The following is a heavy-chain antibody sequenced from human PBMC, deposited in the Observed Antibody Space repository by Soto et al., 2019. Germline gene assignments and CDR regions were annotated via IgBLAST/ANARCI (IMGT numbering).Heavy chain of an antibody. D-gene: IGHD3-10*01. CDR2: IKSKTDGGTT. J-gene: IGHJ4*02. CDR3: TTDPALLLWFGELSY. Sequence: EVQLVESGGGLVKPGGSLRLSCAASGFTFSNAWMSWVRQAPGKGLEWVGRIKSKTDGGTTDYAAPVKGRFTISRDDSKNTLYLQMNSLKTEDTAVYYCTTDPALLLWFGELSYWGQGTLVTVSS. CDR1: GFTFSNAW. V-gene: IGHV3-15*01.